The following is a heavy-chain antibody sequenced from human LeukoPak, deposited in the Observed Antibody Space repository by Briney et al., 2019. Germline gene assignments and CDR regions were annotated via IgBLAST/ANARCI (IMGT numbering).Heavy chain of an antibody. CDR3: ARDIFSGYYYDSSGYYYGGIY. J-gene: IGHJ4*02. D-gene: IGHD3-22*01. V-gene: IGHV1-2*06. CDR2: INPNSGGT. Sequence: ASVKVSCKASGYTFTGYYMHWVRQAPGQGLEWMGRINPNSGGTNNAQKFQGRVTMTRDTSISTAYMELSRLRSDDTAVYYCARDIFSGYYYDSSGYYYGGIYWGQGTLVTVSS. CDR1: GYTFTGYY.